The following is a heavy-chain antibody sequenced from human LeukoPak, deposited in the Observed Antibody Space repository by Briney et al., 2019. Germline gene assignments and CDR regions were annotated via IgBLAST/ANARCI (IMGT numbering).Heavy chain of an antibody. Sequence: SETLSLTCAVSGGSISSSNWWSWVRQPPGKGLEWIGEIYHSGSTNYNPSLKSRVTISVDKSKNQFSLKLSSVTAADTAVYYCARHGYYDSSGYSPFDYWGQGTLVTVSS. J-gene: IGHJ4*02. CDR1: GGSISSSNW. D-gene: IGHD3-22*01. V-gene: IGHV4-4*02. CDR3: ARHGYYDSSGYSPFDY. CDR2: IYHSGST.